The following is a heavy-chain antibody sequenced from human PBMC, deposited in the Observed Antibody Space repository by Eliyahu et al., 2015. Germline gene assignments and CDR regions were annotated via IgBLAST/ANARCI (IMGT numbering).Heavy chain of an antibody. J-gene: IGHJ3*02. V-gene: IGHV4-39*07. Sequence: QLQLQESGPGLVKPSETLSLTCTVSGGSIXXSSYYWGWIRQPPGKGLEWIGSIYYSGSTYYNPSLKSRVTISVDTSKNQFSLKLSSVTAADTAVYYCARGYSGSLGDAFDIWGQGTMVTVSS. CDR2: IYYSGST. CDR3: ARGYSGSLGDAFDI. CDR1: GGSIXXSSYY. D-gene: IGHD1-26*01.